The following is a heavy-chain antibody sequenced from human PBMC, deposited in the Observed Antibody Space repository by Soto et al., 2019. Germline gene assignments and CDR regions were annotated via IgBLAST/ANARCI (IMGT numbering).Heavy chain of an antibody. CDR1: GFTFSDFA. CDR3: ARDPQNPGAYCTSTSCYSH. Sequence: GGSLRLSCAASGFTFSDFAMHWVRQAPGKGLEWVAFISYDGSNKYYADSVKGRFTISRDNSQTTLYLQMNSRRAEDTAVYYWARDPQNPGAYCTSTSCYSHWGQGTLVTVAS. V-gene: IGHV3-30-3*01. D-gene: IGHD2-2*01. J-gene: IGHJ4*02. CDR2: ISYDGSNK.